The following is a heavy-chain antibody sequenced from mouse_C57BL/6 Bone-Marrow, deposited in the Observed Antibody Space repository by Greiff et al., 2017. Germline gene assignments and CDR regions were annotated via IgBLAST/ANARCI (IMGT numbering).Heavy chain of an antibody. Sequence: EVKLVESGGGLVQSGRSLRLSCATSGFTFSDFYMEWVRQAPGKGLEWIAASRNKANDYTTEYSASVKGRFIVSRDTSQSILYLQMNALRAEDTAIYYCARDNYGNGFAYWGQGTLVTGSA. J-gene: IGHJ3*01. CDR3: ARDNYGNGFAY. CDR1: GFTFSDFY. V-gene: IGHV7-1*01. D-gene: IGHD2-1*01. CDR2: SRNKANDYTT.